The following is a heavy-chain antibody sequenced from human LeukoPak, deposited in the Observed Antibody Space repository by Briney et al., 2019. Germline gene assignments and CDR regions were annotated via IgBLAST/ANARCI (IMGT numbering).Heavy chain of an antibody. CDR3: ARSRWEVIILSNWFDP. V-gene: IGHV3-21*01. J-gene: IGHJ5*02. D-gene: IGHD3-3*01. CDR2: ISSSSSYI. Sequence: PGGSPRLSCAASGFTFSSYSMNWVRQAPGKGLEWVSSISSSSSYIYYADSVKGRFTISRDNAKNSLYLQMNSLRAEDTAAYYCARSRWEVIILSNWFDPWGQGTLVTVSS. CDR1: GFTFSSYS.